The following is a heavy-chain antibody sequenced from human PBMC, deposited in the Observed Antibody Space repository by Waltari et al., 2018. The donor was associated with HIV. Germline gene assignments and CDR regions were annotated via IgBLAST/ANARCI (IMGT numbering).Heavy chain of an antibody. CDR1: GFNFRTFG. Sequence: QVQLEESGGGVVQSGRSLRLTCVASGFNFRTFGMHWVRQAPDKGLEWVAVISYDGHNKQYATCVMGRFTIPRDNSNSTLCRQMSSLRPNDEAVYYGAKDLVTRGCFYFYGRHGWGQGTTVPVSS. J-gene: IGHJ6*02. D-gene: IGHD2-15*01. CDR2: ISYDGHNK. CDR3: AKDLVTRGCFYFYGRHG. V-gene: IGHV3-30*18.